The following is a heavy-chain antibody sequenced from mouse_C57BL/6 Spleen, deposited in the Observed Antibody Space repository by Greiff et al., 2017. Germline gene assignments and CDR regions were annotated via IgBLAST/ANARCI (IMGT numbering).Heavy chain of an antibody. CDR2: IYPGNGDT. D-gene: IGHD2-1*01. CDR3: CYGNYGAMDY. J-gene: IGHJ4*01. CDR1: GYTFTSYN. V-gene: IGHV1-12*01. Sequence: QVQLKESGAELVRPGASVKMSCKASGYTFTSYNMHWVKQTPRQGLEWIGAIYPGNGDTSYNQKFKGKATLTVDKSSSTAYMQLSSLTSEDSAVYFCCYGNYGAMDYWGQGTSVTVSS.